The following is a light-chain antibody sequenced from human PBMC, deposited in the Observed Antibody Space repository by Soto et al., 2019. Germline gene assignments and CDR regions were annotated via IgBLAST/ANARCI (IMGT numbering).Light chain of an antibody. J-gene: IGLJ7*01. CDR1: SSDVGGYNY. V-gene: IGLV2-14*01. Sequence: QSALTQPASVSGSPGQSITISCTGTSSDVGGYNYVSWYQQHPGKAPNLMIYDVSNRPSGVSNRFSGSKSGNTASLTISGLQAEDEADYYCSSYTSSSTLCVFGTGTQLTVL. CDR3: SSYTSSSTLCV. CDR2: DVS.